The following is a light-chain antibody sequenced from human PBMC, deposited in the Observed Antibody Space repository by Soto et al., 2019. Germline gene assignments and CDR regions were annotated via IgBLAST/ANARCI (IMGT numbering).Light chain of an antibody. J-gene: IGKJ5*01. CDR1: QYVSNK. CDR2: GAS. Sequence: EIVMTQSPATLSVSPGETATLSCRSSQYVSNKVAWYQQKPGQAPSLLILGASTRATGVPARFSGSGSGTEFTLSISCLQSEDFAVYYCKQYKELPPFTFGQGTRLEI. V-gene: IGKV3-15*01. CDR3: KQYKELPPFT.